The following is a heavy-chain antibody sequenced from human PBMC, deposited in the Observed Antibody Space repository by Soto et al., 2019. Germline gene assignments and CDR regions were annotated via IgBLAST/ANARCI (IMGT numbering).Heavy chain of an antibody. CDR2: ISTTCDT. Sequence: EVQLVKSGGGLVQPGGSLRLSCEASGFTFSSYDMHWVRQTTGKGLEWVSSISTTCDTDYIGSVRGRFTISRENAINSFYIQKDSLRAEDTAVYYCARDRSRGYFDPCGQGTLVTVYS. J-gene: IGHJ5*02. CDR1: GFTFSSYD. CDR3: ARDRSRGYFDP. V-gene: IGHV3-13*01. D-gene: IGHD5-12*01.